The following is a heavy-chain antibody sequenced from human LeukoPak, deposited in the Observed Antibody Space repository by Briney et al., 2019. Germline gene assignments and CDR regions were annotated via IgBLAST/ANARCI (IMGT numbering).Heavy chain of an antibody. D-gene: IGHD2-2*01. CDR3: AKSPNLGYCSSTSCYPFDY. J-gene: IGHJ4*02. CDR1: GFTFSSYG. CDR2: ISYDGSNK. Sequence: GGSLGLSCAASGFTFSSYGMHGVGQAPGKGLEWVAVISYDGSNKYYADSVKGRFTISRDNSKNTLYLQMNSLRAEDTAVYYCAKSPNLGYCSSTSCYPFDYWGQGTLVTVSS. V-gene: IGHV3-30*18.